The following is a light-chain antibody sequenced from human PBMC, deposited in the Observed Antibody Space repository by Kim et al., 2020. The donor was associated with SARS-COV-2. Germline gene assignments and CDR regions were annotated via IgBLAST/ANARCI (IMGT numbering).Light chain of an antibody. V-gene: IGLV1-44*01. Sequence: GQRVTISCSGSSSNIGSNTVNWYQHLPGTAPKFLIYSNNQRPSGVPDRFSGSKSGTSASLAISGLQSEDEADYYCATWDNSLSAYVFGPGTQLTVL. CDR1: SSNIGSNT. J-gene: IGLJ1*01. CDR2: SNN. CDR3: ATWDNSLSAYV.